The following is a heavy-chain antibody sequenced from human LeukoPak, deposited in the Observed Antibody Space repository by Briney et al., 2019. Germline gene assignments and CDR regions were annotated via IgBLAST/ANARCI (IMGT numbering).Heavy chain of an antibody. D-gene: IGHD4-17*01. V-gene: IGHV3-23*01. CDR2: ISGGGETT. J-gene: IGHJ4*02. CDR1: GFTFTNYA. CDR3: ARDYADYVGYFFFDY. Sequence: GGSLRLSCAAYGFTFTNYAMNWARQAPGKGLEWVPSISGGGETTYYADSAKGRSTISRDNSHNTLYLQMNSLRAEDTAVYYCARDYADYVGYFFFDYWGQGTLVTVSS.